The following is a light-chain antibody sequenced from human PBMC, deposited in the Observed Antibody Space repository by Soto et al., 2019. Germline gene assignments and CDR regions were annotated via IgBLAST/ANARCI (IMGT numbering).Light chain of an antibody. J-gene: IGLJ1*01. V-gene: IGLV2-8*01. CDR1: SSDVGGYNY. CDR2: EVN. CDR3: SSYAGSSNV. Sequence: QSALTQPPSASGSPGQSVAISCTGTSSDVGGYNYVSWYQQHPGKAPKLMIYEVNKRPSGVLDRFSGSKSGNTASLTVSGLQAEDEADYYCSSYAGSSNVFGTGTKLTVL.